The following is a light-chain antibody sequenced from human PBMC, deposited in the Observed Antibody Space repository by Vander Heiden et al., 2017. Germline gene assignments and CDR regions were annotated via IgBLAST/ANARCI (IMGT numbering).Light chain of an antibody. CDR1: SGHNSSA. Sequence: QLVPTQTPSASASLGDSVKRSCTMRSGHNSSAIAWHQQQPKQDPRYMLTRNSDGSHSKGDWIPDRFSGSSSGAARYLTISSLQSEDEADYYCQTWCTGLRVFGEGTKLTVL. V-gene: IGLV4-69*01. CDR3: QTWCTGLRV. J-gene: IGLJ3*02. CDR2: RNSDGSH.